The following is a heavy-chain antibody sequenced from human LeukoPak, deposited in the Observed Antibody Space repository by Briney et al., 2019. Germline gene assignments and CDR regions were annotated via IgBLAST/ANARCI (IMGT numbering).Heavy chain of an antibody. V-gene: IGHV3-21*01. D-gene: IGHD6-19*01. CDR2: ISSSSIYI. CDR3: ARGASVVAGSDNAFDI. J-gene: IGHJ3*02. Sequence: GGSLRLSCAASGLTFSNYNMNWVRQAPGKGLEWVSSISSSSIYIYYADSVKGRFTISRDNAKKSVHLQMNSLRAEDTAVYYCARGASVVAGSDNAFDIWGQGTMVTVSS. CDR1: GLTFSNYN.